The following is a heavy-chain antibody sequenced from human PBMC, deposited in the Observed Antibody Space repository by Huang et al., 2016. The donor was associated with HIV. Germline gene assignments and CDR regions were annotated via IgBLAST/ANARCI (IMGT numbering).Heavy chain of an antibody. CDR1: GYNFDSYW. Sequence: EVHLVQSGAEVKEPGESLKISCQASGYNFDSYWIGWGRQLPGKGLEWMGVIYPDDSGMGYDPSFKGQGTIPADQSIHTAYLQWSSLKASDTAIYFCARQGLWLPPTDPFDYWGQGTPVTVSA. J-gene: IGHJ4*02. V-gene: IGHV5-51*01. D-gene: IGHD3-10*01. CDR2: IYPDDSGM. CDR3: ARQGLWLPPTDPFDY.